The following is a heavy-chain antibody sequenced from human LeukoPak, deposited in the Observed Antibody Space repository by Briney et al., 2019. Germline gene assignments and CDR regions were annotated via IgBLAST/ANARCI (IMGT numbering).Heavy chain of an antibody. CDR3: ARDSRIYGAYNWFDP. CDR2: ISSSGSTI. D-gene: IGHD4/OR15-4a*01. J-gene: IGHJ5*02. Sequence: PGGSLRLSCAASGFTFSSYEMNWVRQAPGKGLEWVSYISSSGSTIYYADSVKGRFTISRDNAKNSLYLQMNSLRAEDTAVYYCARDSRIYGAYNWFDPWGQGTLVTVSS. V-gene: IGHV3-48*03. CDR1: GFTFSSYE.